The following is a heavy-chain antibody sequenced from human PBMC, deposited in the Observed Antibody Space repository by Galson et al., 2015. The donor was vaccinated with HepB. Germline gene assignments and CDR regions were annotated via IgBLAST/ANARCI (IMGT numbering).Heavy chain of an antibody. CDR3: ASKPRGASLGYVDY. CDR1: GFTVSSNY. CDR2: IYSGGST. V-gene: IGHV3-53*01. Sequence: SLRLSCASSGFTVSSNYMSWVRQAPGKGLEWVSGIYSGGSTYYADSVKGRFTISRDNSKNTLYLQMNSLRAEDTAVYYCASKPRGASLGYVDYWGQGTLVTVSS. D-gene: IGHD1-26*01. J-gene: IGHJ4*02.